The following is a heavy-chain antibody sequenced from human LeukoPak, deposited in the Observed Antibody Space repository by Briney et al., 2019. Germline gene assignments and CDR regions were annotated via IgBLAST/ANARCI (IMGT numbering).Heavy chain of an antibody. CDR3: ARDSPYYYDSSGYYGAIRY. D-gene: IGHD3-22*01. CDR1: GYTFTSYY. CDR2: INPSGGST. J-gene: IGHJ4*02. V-gene: IGHV1-46*01. Sequence: GASVKVSCKASGYTFTSYYMHWVRQAPGQGLEWMGIINPSGGSTSYAQKFQGRVTMTRDTSASTVYMELSSLRSEDTAVYYCARDSPYYYDSSGYYGAIRYWGQGTLVTVSS.